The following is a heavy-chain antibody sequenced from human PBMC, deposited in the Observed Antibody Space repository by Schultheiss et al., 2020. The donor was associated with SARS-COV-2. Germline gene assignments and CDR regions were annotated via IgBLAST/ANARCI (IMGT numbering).Heavy chain of an antibody. CDR1: GFTFSSYS. CDR3: ARGQYYYDPYYFDY. CDR2: ISSSSSTI. V-gene: IGHV3-48*01. D-gene: IGHD3-22*01. Sequence: GGSLRLSCAASGFTFSSYSMNWVRQAPGKGLEWVSYISSSSSTIYYADSVKGRFTISRDNAKNSLYLQMNSLRAEDTAVYYCARGQYYYDPYYFDYWGQGTLVTVSS. J-gene: IGHJ4*02.